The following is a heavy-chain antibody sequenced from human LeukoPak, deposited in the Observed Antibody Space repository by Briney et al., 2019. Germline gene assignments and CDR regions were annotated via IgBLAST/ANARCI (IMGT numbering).Heavy chain of an antibody. V-gene: IGHV5-51*01. CDR1: GYSFTSYW. J-gene: IGHJ4*02. D-gene: IGHD2-21*02. CDR3: ARGGPNCGGDCYYFDY. Sequence: GESLKISCKGSGYSFTSYWIGWVRQMPGKGLECMGIIYPGDSDTRYSPSFQGQVTISADKSISAAYLQWSSLKASDTAMYYCARGGPNCGGDCYYFDYWGQGTLVTVSS. CDR2: IYPGDSDT.